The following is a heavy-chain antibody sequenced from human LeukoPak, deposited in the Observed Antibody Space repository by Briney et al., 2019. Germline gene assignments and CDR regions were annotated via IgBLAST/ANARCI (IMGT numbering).Heavy chain of an antibody. Sequence: ASVKVSCKASGYTFTSYYMHWVRQAPEQGLEWMGIINPSGGSTSYAQKFQGRVTMTRDMSTSTVYMELSSLRSEDTAVYYCAREGYYYDSSGYYLDYWGQGTLVTVSS. J-gene: IGHJ4*02. CDR3: AREGYYYDSSGYYLDY. D-gene: IGHD3-22*01. V-gene: IGHV1-46*01. CDR1: GYTFTSYY. CDR2: INPSGGST.